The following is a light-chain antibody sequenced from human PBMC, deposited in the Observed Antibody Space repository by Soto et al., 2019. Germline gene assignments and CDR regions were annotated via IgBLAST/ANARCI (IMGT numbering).Light chain of an antibody. CDR2: GAS. CDR3: QPHNNWPVVT. V-gene: IGKV3-15*01. CDR1: RTISRN. Sequence: EMVMTQSPVTLSGSPGERVTLSCRASRTISRNLAWYQQKPGQAPGLLIYGASTRATGIPDRFSGSGSGTEFTLTINSLQSEDFAMYYCQPHNNWPVVTFGGGTKVDIK. J-gene: IGKJ4*01.